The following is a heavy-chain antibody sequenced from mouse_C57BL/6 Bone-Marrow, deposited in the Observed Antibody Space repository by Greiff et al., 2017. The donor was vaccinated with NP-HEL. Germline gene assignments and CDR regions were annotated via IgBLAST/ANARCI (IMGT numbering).Heavy chain of an antibody. CDR2: LDPENGDT. D-gene: IGHD2-3*01. J-gene: IGHJ3*01. V-gene: IGHV14-4*01. Sequence: VQLKQSGAALVRPGASVKLSCTASGFNIKDDYLHWVQQMPEQGLEWIGWLDPENGDTEYASQFQVKATITADTSSNTAYLQLSSLTSEDTAVYYCTTGGYYPFAYWGQGTLVTVSA. CDR1: GFNIKDDY. CDR3: TTGGYYPFAY.